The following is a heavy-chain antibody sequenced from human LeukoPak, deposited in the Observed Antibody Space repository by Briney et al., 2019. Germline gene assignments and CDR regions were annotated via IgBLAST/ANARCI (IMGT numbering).Heavy chain of an antibody. CDR1: GFVVSTNY. J-gene: IGHJ5*02. D-gene: IGHD3-10*01. CDR3: ARDRSGSYPNWFDP. V-gene: IGHV3-53*01. CDR2: IYKDGRT. Sequence: GGSLRLSCAASGFVVSTNYMTWVRQPPGKGLEWVSVIYKDGRTFYTDSVKGRFTISRDNSKNTMYLQMNSLRAEDTALYYCARDRSGSYPNWFDPWGQGTLVTVSS.